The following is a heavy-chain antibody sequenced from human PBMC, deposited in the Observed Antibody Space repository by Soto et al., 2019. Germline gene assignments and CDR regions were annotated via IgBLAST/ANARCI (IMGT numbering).Heavy chain of an antibody. Sequence: GGSLRLSCAASGFSFSTYGMHWVRQAPGKGLEWVAVIWYDGSNKYYADSVKGRFTISRDNSKNTLYLQMNSLRAEDTAVYYCARVSSWYLTDYYYYGMDVWGQGTTVTVS. CDR1: GFSFSTYG. V-gene: IGHV3-33*08. D-gene: IGHD6-13*01. CDR3: ARVSSWYLTDYYYYGMDV. J-gene: IGHJ6*02. CDR2: IWYDGSNK.